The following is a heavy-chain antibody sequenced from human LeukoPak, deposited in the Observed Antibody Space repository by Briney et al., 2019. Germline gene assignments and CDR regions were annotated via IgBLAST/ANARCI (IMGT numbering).Heavy chain of an antibody. Sequence: PSETLSLTCTVSGVSITTYYWSWIRQPPGKGLEWIGYIYRSGSTNYNPSLKSRVTISVDTSKNEFSLKLTSVTAADTAVYYCAREANYYGSGSYFEGTFDYWGQGSLVTVSS. CDR2: IYRSGST. J-gene: IGHJ4*02. V-gene: IGHV4-59*13. D-gene: IGHD3-10*01. CDR1: GVSITTYY. CDR3: AREANYYGSGSYFEGTFDY.